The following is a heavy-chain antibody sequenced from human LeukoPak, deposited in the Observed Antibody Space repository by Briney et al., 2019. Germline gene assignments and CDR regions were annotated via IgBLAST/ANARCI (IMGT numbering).Heavy chain of an antibody. CDR1: GYTFTGYY. D-gene: IGHD6-19*01. V-gene: IGHV1-18*04. CDR3: ARDLQVAGTMIGY. Sequence: ASVKVSCKASGYTFTGYYMHWVRQAPGQGLEWMGWISAYNGNTNYAQKLQGRVTMTTDTSTSTAYMELRSLRSDDTAVYYCARDLQVAGTMIGYWGQGTLVTVSS. J-gene: IGHJ4*02. CDR2: ISAYNGNT.